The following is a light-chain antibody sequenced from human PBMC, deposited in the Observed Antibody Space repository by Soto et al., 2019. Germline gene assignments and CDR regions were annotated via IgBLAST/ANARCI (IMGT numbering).Light chain of an antibody. CDR3: CSYADSSTFVV. CDR1: SSDVGSYNL. V-gene: IGLV2-23*03. J-gene: IGLJ2*01. CDR2: EGS. Sequence: QSALTQPASVSGSPGQSITISCTGTSSDVGSYNLVSWYQQHPGKATKLMIYEGSKRPSGVSNRFSGSKSGNTASLTISGLQAEDEADYYCCSYADSSTFVVFGGGTKLTVL.